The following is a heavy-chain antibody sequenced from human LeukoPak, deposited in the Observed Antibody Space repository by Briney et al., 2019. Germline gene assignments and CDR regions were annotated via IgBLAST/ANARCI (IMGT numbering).Heavy chain of an antibody. Sequence: SETLSLTCNVSGDSINSRNSYWGWIRQPPGKGLEWVGTIYYSGNAYYNPSLKSRVTISVDTSKNQFSLKLSSVTAADTAVYYCARRGRYSLNAFDIWGQGTMVTVSS. D-gene: IGHD3-16*02. CDR1: GDSINSRNSY. V-gene: IGHV4-39*07. CDR2: IYYSGNA. CDR3: ARRGRYSLNAFDI. J-gene: IGHJ3*02.